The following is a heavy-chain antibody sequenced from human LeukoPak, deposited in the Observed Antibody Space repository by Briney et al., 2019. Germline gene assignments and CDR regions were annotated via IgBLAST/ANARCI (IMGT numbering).Heavy chain of an antibody. D-gene: IGHD5-12*01. CDR2: IYDSGDT. V-gene: IGHV4-39*01. Sequence: SETLSLTCTVSGGSISSSTYYWDWIRQPPGQGLEWIGNIYDSGDTYYTPSLNSRVTMFVDTSKNQFSLKLSSVTAADTAVYYCARHGRPGYGGYENAFDIWGQGTMVTVSS. CDR3: ARHGRPGYGGYENAFDI. CDR1: GGSISSSTYY. J-gene: IGHJ3*02.